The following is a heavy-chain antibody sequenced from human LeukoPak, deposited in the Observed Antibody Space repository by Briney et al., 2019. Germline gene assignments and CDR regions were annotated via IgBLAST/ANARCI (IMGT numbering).Heavy chain of an antibody. V-gene: IGHV3-7*03. CDR2: IKLDGSEK. J-gene: IGHJ4*02. CDR3: SRGDDYGDPYPNDF. Sequence: GGSLRLSCAASGFTFSNYWMSWVRQAPGKGLGWVANIKLDGSEKYHVDSVKGRFTISRDNAKNSLYLQMIGLRTEDTAVYYCSRGDDYGDPYPNDFWGQGTLVTVSS. D-gene: IGHD4-17*01. CDR1: GFTFSNYW.